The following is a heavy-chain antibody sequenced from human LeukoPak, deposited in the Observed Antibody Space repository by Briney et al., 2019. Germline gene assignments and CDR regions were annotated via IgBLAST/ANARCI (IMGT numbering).Heavy chain of an antibody. CDR2: ISWNSGSI. CDR1: GFTFDDYA. V-gene: IGHV3-9*01. J-gene: IGHJ5*02. Sequence: GGSLRLSCAAYGFTFDDYAMHWVRHAPGKGLEWVSGISWNSGSIGYADSVKGRFTISRDNAKNSLYLQMNSLRAEDTALYYCAKAYSSSWYRGWFDPWGQGTLVTVSS. CDR3: AKAYSSSWYRGWFDP. D-gene: IGHD6-13*01.